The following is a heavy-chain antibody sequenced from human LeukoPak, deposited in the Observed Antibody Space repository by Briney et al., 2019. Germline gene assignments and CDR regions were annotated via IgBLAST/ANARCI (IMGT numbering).Heavy chain of an antibody. CDR2: ISGGST. D-gene: IGHD6-13*01. CDR1: GFTVSSNE. V-gene: IGHV3-38-3*01. J-gene: IGHJ4*02. CDR3: AKPVYSSSWYQYYFDY. Sequence: GGSLRLSCAASGFTVSSNEMNWVRQAPGKGLEWVSSISGGSTYYADSRKGRFTISSDNSKNTLYLQMNSLRAEDTAVYYCAKPVYSSSWYQYYFDYWGQGTLVTVSS.